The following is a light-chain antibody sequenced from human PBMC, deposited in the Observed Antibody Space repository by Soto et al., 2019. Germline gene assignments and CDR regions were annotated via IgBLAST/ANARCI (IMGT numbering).Light chain of an antibody. V-gene: IGKV3-11*01. Sequence: EIVLTQSPATLSLSPGERATLSCRASQSVSSYLAWYQQKRGQAPRLLIYDASNRATGIPARFSGSGSGIDFTLTISTLEPEDFAVYYCQQRSNWRWTFGQGTKVDIK. J-gene: IGKJ1*01. CDR2: DAS. CDR1: QSVSSY. CDR3: QQRSNWRWT.